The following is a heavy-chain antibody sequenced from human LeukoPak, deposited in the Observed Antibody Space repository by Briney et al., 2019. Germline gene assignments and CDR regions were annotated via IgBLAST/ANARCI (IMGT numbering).Heavy chain of an antibody. D-gene: IGHD4-17*01. CDR1: GGSSSSVDYF. CDR2: IYYSGST. J-gene: IGHJ5*02. CDR3: GRSFYGAPNDNWFDA. Sequence: SETLSLTRTVSGGSSSSVDYFWSWIRQPPGKVVEWIGYIYYSGSTYYNPALKSRVTISVDTSKNQFSLKLSSVTAADTAVYYCGRSFYGAPNDNWFDAWGKGTMVTVSS. V-gene: IGHV4-30-4*02.